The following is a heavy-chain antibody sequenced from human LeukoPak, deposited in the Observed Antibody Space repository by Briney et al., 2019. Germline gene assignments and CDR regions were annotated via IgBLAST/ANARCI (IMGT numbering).Heavy chain of an antibody. J-gene: IGHJ6*03. CDR3: ARALRQVVPAATYYYYYMDV. CDR2: MNPNSGNT. CDR1: GGTFSSYA. V-gene: IGHV1-8*03. Sequence: ASVKVSCKASGGTFSSYAISWVRQATGQGLEWMGWMNPNSGNTGYAQKFQGRVTITRNTSISTAYMELSSLRSEDTAVYYCARALRQVVPAATYYYYYMDVWGKGTTVTVSS. D-gene: IGHD2-2*01.